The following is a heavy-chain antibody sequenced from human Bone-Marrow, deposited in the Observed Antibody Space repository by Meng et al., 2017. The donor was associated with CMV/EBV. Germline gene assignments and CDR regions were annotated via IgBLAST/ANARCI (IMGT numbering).Heavy chain of an antibody. J-gene: IGHJ4*02. CDR1: GYTFTTYG. Sequence: ASVKVSCKASGYTFTTYGISWVRQAPGQVLEWMGWISTYNGNANYAQKVQGRVTLTRDTSTSTVYMELRSLTSDDTAVYYCARGPDYSYFDYLGQGTLVTVSS. CDR2: ISTYNGNA. D-gene: IGHD4-11*01. V-gene: IGHV1-18*01. CDR3: ARGPDYSYFDY.